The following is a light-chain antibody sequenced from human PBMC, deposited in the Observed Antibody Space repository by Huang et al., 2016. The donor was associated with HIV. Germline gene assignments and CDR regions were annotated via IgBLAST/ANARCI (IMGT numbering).Light chain of an antibody. CDR1: QNVRNN. CDR3: QQFNNWPPA. V-gene: IGKV3-15*01. CDR2: EAS. J-gene: IGKJ4*01. Sequence: ETLMTQFPATLSVSPGERATLSCRASQNVRNNLAWYQQKPGQAPRLLFYEASSRATCVPGRFSASGAGLDFTLTISSLQSEDFAVYYCQQFNNWPPAFGGGTTVEIK.